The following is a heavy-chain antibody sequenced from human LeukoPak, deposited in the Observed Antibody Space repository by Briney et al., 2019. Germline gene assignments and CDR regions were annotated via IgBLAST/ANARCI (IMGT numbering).Heavy chain of an antibody. J-gene: IGHJ4*02. CDR1: GFTFSTYW. CDR3: ARDFMYNTLCTGC. Sequence: PGGSLRLSCAASGFTFSTYWMHWVRQAPGKGLMWVSRINIEGSSTNYADSVKGRFTISRDNAKNTLYLQMNSLRAEDTAVYYCARDFMYNTLCTGCWGQGTLVTVSS. V-gene: IGHV3-74*01. D-gene: IGHD1-14*01. CDR2: INIEGSST.